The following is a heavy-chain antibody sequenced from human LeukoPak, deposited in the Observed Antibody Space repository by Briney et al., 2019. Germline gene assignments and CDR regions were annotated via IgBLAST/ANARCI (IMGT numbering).Heavy chain of an antibody. V-gene: IGHV3-23*01. CDR2: ISGGGGHT. CDR1: GFDFNNYA. Sequence: GGSLRLSCAASGFDFNNYAMTWVRQAPGKGLEWLSVISGGGGHTYYADSVQGRFTISRDTSTNILYLQMNNLRVEDTAVYYCARVVDYVVLVEAVTGGWFDPWGPGTQVTVSS. J-gene: IGHJ5*02. CDR3: ARVVDYVVLVEAVTGGWFDP. D-gene: IGHD4-17*01.